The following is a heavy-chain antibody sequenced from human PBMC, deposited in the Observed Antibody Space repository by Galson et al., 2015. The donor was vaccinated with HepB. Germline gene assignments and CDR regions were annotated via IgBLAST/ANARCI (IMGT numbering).Heavy chain of an antibody. CDR2: VWFDGVNE. V-gene: IGHV3-33*01. Sequence: SLRLSCAASGFTFSSYGIHWVRQAPGKGLEWLAIVWFDGVNEFYADSVKGRFTISRDNSKNSLYLQMNSLRAEDTAVYYCARSMDGQLPRSKYYYYMDVWGKGTTVTVSS. CDR3: ARSMDGQLPRSKYYYYMDV. J-gene: IGHJ6*03. CDR1: GFTFSSYG. D-gene: IGHD2-2*01.